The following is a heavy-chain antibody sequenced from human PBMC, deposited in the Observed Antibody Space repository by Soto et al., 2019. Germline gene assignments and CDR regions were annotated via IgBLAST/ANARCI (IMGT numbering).Heavy chain of an antibody. Sequence: ASVKVSCKASGYTFTGYYMHWVRQAPGQGLEWMGWINPNSGGTNYAQKFQGWVTMTRDTSISTAYMELSRLRSDDTAVYYCERGKVGRWFGELTNYYYYGMDVWGQGTTVTVSS. D-gene: IGHD3-10*01. CDR2: INPNSGGT. CDR1: GYTFTGYY. V-gene: IGHV1-2*04. CDR3: ERGKVGRWFGELTNYYYYGMDV. J-gene: IGHJ6*02.